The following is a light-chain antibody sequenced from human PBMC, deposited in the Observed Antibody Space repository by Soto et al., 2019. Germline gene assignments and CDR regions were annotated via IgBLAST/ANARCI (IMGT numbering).Light chain of an antibody. Sequence: ARPITQSPSSLYASVGSRVTITCRASQGIRNDLGWYQQKPGKAPKLLIYAASSLQSGVPSRFSGSGSGTDFTLTISSLQPGDFATYYCLQDYNYPGTFGQGTRLEI. CDR1: QGIRND. CDR2: AAS. J-gene: IGKJ5*01. V-gene: IGKV1-6*01. CDR3: LQDYNYPGT.